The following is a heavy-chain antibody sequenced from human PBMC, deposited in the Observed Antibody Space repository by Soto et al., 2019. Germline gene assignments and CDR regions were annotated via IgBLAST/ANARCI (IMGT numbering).Heavy chain of an antibody. V-gene: IGHV4-59*03. CDR3: ATVRWLYGSEY. D-gene: IGHD3-10*01. Sequence: QVQLQESVPRLVKPSETLSLTCSVPGGSITSYLWSWVRQPPGMGLEWIGYIYFDGSTNYNPSLMSRVTISLDTSKNQFSLKLDSVAAADTAVYFCATVRWLYGSEYWGQGTLVTVSS. CDR1: GGSITSYL. CDR2: IYFDGST. J-gene: IGHJ4*02.